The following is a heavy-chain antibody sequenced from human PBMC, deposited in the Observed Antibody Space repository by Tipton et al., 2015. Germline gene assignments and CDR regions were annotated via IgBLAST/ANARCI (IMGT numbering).Heavy chain of an antibody. Sequence: TLSLTCAVSAYSISSDYYWGWIRQPPGKSLEWIGSISHSGNTYYNPSLKSRVTMSRDTSKKQFSLKLDSVTAADTAVYYCAGPRGMPAIFGLPWDYYFDYWGQGALVTVSS. CDR2: ISHSGNT. D-gene: IGHD3-3*01. J-gene: IGHJ4*02. CDR1: AYSISSDYY. V-gene: IGHV4-38-2*01. CDR3: AGPRGMPAIFGLPWDYYFDY.